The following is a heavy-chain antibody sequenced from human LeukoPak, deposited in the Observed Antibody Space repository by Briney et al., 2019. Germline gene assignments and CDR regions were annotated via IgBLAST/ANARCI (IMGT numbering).Heavy chain of an antibody. D-gene: IGHD3-10*01. V-gene: IGHV1-69*05. CDR3: ARRVRGVIVWFDP. CDR2: IIPIFGTA. CDR1: GGTFSSYA. J-gene: IGHJ5*02. Sequence: ASVKVSCKASGGTFSSYAISWVRQAPGQGLEWMGGIIPIFGTANYAQKLQGRVTMTTDTSTSTAYMELRSLRSDDTAVYYCARRVRGVIVWFDPWGQGTLVTVSS.